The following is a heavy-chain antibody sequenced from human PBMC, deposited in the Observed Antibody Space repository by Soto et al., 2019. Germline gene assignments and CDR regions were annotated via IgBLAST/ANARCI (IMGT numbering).Heavy chain of an antibody. Sequence: QVQLVESGGGVVQPGRSLRLSCAASGFTFSSYGMHWVRQAPSKGLEWVAVIWYDGSNKYYADSVKGRFTISRDNSKNTLYLQMNSLRAEDTAVYYCARDSGYYDYFDYWGQGTLVTVSS. V-gene: IGHV3-33*01. CDR1: GFTFSSYG. CDR2: IWYDGSNK. J-gene: IGHJ4*02. CDR3: ARDSGYYDYFDY. D-gene: IGHD3-10*01.